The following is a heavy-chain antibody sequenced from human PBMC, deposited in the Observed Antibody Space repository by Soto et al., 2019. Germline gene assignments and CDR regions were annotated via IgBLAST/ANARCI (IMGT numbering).Heavy chain of an antibody. CDR3: ARGERLRYFDY. V-gene: IGHV1-46*03. J-gene: IGHJ4*02. CDR2: INPSGGRT. CDR1: GGTFSSYT. Sequence: GASVKVSCKASGGTFSSYTISWVRQAPGQGLEWMGRINPSGGRTSYAQKFQGRVTMTRDTSTSTVYMELSSLRSEDTAVYYCARGERLRYFDYWGQGTLVTVSS. D-gene: IGHD3-9*01.